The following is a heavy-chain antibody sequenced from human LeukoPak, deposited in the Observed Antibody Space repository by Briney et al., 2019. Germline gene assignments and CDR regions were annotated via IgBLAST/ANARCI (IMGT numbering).Heavy chain of an antibody. CDR1: GFTFDDYA. Sequence: PGASLRLSCAASGFTFDDYAMHWVRQAPGKGLEWVSAISGSGGSTYYADSVKGRFTISRDNSKNTLYLQMNSLRAEDTAVYYCASAGVPAARSYYYYYMDVWGKGTTVTVSS. D-gene: IGHD2-2*01. CDR2: ISGSGGST. J-gene: IGHJ6*03. CDR3: ASAGVPAARSYYYYYMDV. V-gene: IGHV3-23*01.